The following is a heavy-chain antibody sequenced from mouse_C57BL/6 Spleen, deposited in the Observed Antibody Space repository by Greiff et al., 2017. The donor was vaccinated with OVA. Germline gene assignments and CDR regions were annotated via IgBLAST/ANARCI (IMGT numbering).Heavy chain of an antibody. V-gene: IGHV1-82*01. Sequence: QVQLQQSGPELVKPGASVKISCKASGYAFSSSWMNWVKQRPGQGLEWIGRIYPGDGDTNYNGKFKGKATLTADKSSSTAYMQLSSLASEDSAVYFCARDGYWYYFDYWGQGTTLTVSS. CDR1: GYAFSSSW. CDR3: ARDGYWYYFDY. J-gene: IGHJ2*01. D-gene: IGHD2-3*01. CDR2: IYPGDGDT.